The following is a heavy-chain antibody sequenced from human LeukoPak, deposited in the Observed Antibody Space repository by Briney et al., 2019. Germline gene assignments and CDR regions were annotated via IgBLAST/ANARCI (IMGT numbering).Heavy chain of an antibody. CDR2: IYSSGST. CDR3: ARSGTAAGRRGY. V-gene: IGHV4-59*01. J-gene: IGHJ4*02. Sequence: SETLSPTCTVSGASISNYYWTWIRQPPGKGLEWIGYIYSSGSTNYNPSLKSRVSMSVDTSKNQFSLNLSSVTPADTAVYYCARSGTAAGRRGYWGQGTLVTVSS. D-gene: IGHD6-13*01. CDR1: GASISNYY.